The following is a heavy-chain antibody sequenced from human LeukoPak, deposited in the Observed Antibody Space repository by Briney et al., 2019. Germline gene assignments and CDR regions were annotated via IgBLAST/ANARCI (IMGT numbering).Heavy chain of an antibody. V-gene: IGHV1-2*02. J-gene: IGHJ4*02. D-gene: IGHD3-22*01. Sequence: ASVKVSCKASGYTFTGYYIHWVRQAPGQNLEWMGWIKPNNGGTNYAQKFQGRVTMTRDTSISTAYMELSRLRSDDTAVYYCARGRYYSDSDGYDYFDYWGQGPLVTVSS. CDR1: GYTFTGYY. CDR2: IKPNNGGT. CDR3: ARGRYYSDSDGYDYFDY.